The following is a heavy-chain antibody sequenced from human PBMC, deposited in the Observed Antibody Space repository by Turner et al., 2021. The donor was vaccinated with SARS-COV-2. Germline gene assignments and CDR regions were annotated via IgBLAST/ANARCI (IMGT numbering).Heavy chain of an antibody. Sequence: EVHLVESGGGLVQPGGSLRLPCVASGFTFSTYSMNWVRQAPGKGLEWFSYIDSSSSTIYYADSVKGRFTISRDNAKNSLYLQMNSLRADDTAVYYCASPFDYWGQGTLVTVSS. CDR3: ASPFDY. CDR2: IDSSSSTI. V-gene: IGHV3-48*01. CDR1: GFTFSTYS. J-gene: IGHJ4*02.